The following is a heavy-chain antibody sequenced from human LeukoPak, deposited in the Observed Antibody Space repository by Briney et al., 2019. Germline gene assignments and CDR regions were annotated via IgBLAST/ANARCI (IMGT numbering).Heavy chain of an antibody. J-gene: IGHJ3*02. CDR2: ISSSSSYI. CDR1: GFTFSSYS. V-gene: IGHV3-21*01. CDR3: ARDLTPTYYDILTGYLPGDFDAFDI. Sequence: GGSLRLSCAASGFTFSSYSMNWVRQAPGKGLEWVSSISSSSSYIYYADSVKGRFTISRDNAKNSLYLQMNSLRAEDTAVYYCARDLTPTYYDILTGYLPGDFDAFDIWGQGKMVTVSS. D-gene: IGHD3-9*01.